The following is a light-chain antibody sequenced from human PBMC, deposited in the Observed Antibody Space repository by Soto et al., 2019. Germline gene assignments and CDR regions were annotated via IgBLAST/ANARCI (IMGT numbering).Light chain of an antibody. CDR3: HQYNNWPPIT. CDR2: GAS. V-gene: IGKV3-15*01. Sequence: EIVMTQSPATLSVSPGERATLSCRASQSVSINLAWYQQKPGQAPRLLIYGASTRATGIPARFSGSGSGTAFTLTISSLQSEDFSVYYCHQYNNWPPITFGGGTKVEIK. J-gene: IGKJ4*01. CDR1: QSVSIN.